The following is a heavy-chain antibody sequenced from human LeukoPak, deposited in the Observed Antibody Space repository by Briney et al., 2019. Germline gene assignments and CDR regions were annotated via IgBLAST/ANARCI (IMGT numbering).Heavy chain of an antibody. J-gene: IGHJ4*02. CDR2: IYYSGST. CDR1: GGSISSSSYY. D-gene: IGHD6-13*01. CDR3: ARHPLAAAGFDY. Sequence: SETLSLTCTVSGGSISSSSYYWGWIRQPPGKGLEWIGSIYYSGSTYYNPSLKSRVTISVDTSKNQFSLKLRSVTAADTAVYYCARHPLAAAGFDYWGQGTLVTVSS. V-gene: IGHV4-39*01.